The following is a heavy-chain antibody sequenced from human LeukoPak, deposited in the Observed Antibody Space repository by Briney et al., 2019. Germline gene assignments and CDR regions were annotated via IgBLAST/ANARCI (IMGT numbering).Heavy chain of an antibody. J-gene: IGHJ6*03. CDR1: GFTFSSYA. V-gene: IGHV3-23*01. D-gene: IGHD3-16*01. CDR2: ISGSGGST. Sequence: PGGSLRLSCAASGFTFSSYAMSWVRQAPGKGLEWVSAISGSGGSTYYADSVKGRFTISRDNSKNTLYLQMNSLRAEDTAVYYCANSPWGPGPYYMDVWGKGTTVTVSS. CDR3: ANSPWGPGPYYMDV.